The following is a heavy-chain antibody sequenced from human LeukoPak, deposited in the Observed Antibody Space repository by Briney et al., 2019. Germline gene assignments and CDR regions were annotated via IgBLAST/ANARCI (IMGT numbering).Heavy chain of an antibody. CDR3: ARVRGDYDFDY. CDR2: IKQGGSEK. D-gene: IGHD4-17*01. Sequence: GGTLRLSCAASGFIFSSYWMTWVRQAPGKGLEWVANIKQGGSEKYYVDSVKGRFTISRDNAKNSLYLQTNSLRVEDTAVYYCARVRGDYDFDYWGQGTLVTV. V-gene: IGHV3-7*04. J-gene: IGHJ4*02. CDR1: GFIFSSYW.